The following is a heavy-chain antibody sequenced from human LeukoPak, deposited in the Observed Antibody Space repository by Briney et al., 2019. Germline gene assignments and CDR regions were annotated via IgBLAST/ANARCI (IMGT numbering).Heavy chain of an antibody. V-gene: IGHV3-48*03. Sequence: GGSLRLSCAASGFTFSSYAMNWVRQAPGKGLEWVSFISSSGSTKYYADSVKGRFTISRDNAKNSLYLQMNSLRAEDTAVYYCARSLIPYFDYWGQGTLVTVSS. D-gene: IGHD2-21*01. CDR3: ARSLIPYFDY. CDR1: GFTFSSYA. J-gene: IGHJ4*02. CDR2: ISSSGSTK.